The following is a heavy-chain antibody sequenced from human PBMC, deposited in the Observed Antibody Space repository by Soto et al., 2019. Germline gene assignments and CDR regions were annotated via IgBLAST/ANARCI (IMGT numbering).Heavy chain of an antibody. CDR2: ISVNGLGI. CDR1: GFTFSSYA. V-gene: IGHV3-23*01. J-gene: IGHJ4*02. CDR3: AKDRAYPRDYFHY. Sequence: GGSLRLSCATSGFTFSSYAMSWVRQAPGKGLEWVSAISVNGLGIYYADSVRGRFTISRDNSKNTVFLHMDSLRAEDTAVYYCAKDRAYPRDYFHYWGQGTLVTVSS.